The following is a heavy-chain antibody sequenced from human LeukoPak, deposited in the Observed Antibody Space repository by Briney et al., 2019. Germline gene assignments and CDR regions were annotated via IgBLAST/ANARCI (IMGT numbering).Heavy chain of an antibody. D-gene: IGHD3-16*02. CDR3: TKDGEVNDYVWGSYRLYWYFDL. Sequence: GGSLRLSCAASGFTFSSYAMSWVRQAPGKGLEWVSAISGSGGSTYYADSVKGRFTISRGNSKNTLYLQMNSLRAEDTAVYYCTKDGEVNDYVWGSYRLYWYFDLWGRXNLVXVSS. J-gene: IGHJ2*01. CDR2: ISGSGGST. V-gene: IGHV3-23*01. CDR1: GFTFSSYA.